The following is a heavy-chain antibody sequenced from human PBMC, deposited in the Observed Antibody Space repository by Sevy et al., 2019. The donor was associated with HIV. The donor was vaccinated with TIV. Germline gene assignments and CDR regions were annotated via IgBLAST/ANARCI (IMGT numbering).Heavy chain of an antibody. Sequence: ASVKVSCKASGYTFTGDYLHWVRQAPGQGLEWMGRVYPNSGGTNYARKFQGRVIMTRETSISTAYMGLTRLRFDDTDVYFCARDAAGGTTSSGMDVWGQGTTVTVSS. J-gene: IGHJ6*02. V-gene: IGHV1-2*05. CDR1: GYTFTGDY. CDR2: VYPNSGGT. D-gene: IGHD1-7*01. CDR3: ARDAAGGTTSSGMDV.